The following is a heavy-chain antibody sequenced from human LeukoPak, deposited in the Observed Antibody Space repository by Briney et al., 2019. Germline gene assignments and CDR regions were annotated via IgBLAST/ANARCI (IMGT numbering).Heavy chain of an antibody. CDR3: ATYDFWRGDAFDI. CDR2: FDPEDGET. J-gene: IGHJ3*02. Sequence: ASVKVSCKVSGYTLTELSMHWVRQAPGKGLEWMGGFDPEDGETIYAQKFQGRVTMTEDTSSDTAYMELSSLRSEDTAVYYCATYDFWRGDAFDIWGQGTMVTVSS. V-gene: IGHV1-24*01. D-gene: IGHD3-3*01. CDR1: GYTLTELS.